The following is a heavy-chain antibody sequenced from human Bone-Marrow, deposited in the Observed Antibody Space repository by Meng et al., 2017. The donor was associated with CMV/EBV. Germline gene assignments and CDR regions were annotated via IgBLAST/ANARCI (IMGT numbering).Heavy chain of an antibody. Sequence: SVKVSCKASGGTFSSYAISWVRQAPGQGLEWVGGFIPILGIANYVQKFQGRVTITADKSTSTAYMELSSLRSEDTAVYYCARLKGMVRGIYGMDVWGQGTTVTVSS. V-gene: IGHV1-69*10. CDR3: ARLKGMVRGIYGMDV. CDR2: FIPILGIA. D-gene: IGHD3-10*01. J-gene: IGHJ6*02. CDR1: GGTFSSYA.